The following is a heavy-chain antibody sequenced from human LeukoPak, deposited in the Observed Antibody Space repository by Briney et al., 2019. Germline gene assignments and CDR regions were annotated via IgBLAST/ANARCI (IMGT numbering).Heavy chain of an antibody. V-gene: IGHV1-69*04. Sequence: ASVKVSCKASGGTFSSYAISWVRQAPGQGLEWMGRIIPILGIANYAQKFQGRVTITADKSTSTAHMELSSLRSEDTAVYYCARDTPHSSSWYRYWGQGTLVTVSS. CDR1: GGTFSSYA. D-gene: IGHD6-13*01. J-gene: IGHJ4*02. CDR2: IIPILGIA. CDR3: ARDTPHSSSWYRY.